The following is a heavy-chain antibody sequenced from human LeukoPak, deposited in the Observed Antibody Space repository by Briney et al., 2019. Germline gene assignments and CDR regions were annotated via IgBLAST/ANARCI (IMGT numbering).Heavy chain of an antibody. D-gene: IGHD1-26*01. CDR1: GFTFSSYG. V-gene: IGHV3-30*18. Sequence: GGSLRLSCAASGFTFSSYGMHWVRQAPGKGLEWVAVISYDGSNKYYADSVKGRFTISRDNSKNTLYLQMNSLRAEDTAVYYCAKQVGAIRPRVFDYWGQGTLVTVSS. CDR3: AKQVGAIRPRVFDY. CDR2: ISYDGSNK. J-gene: IGHJ4*02.